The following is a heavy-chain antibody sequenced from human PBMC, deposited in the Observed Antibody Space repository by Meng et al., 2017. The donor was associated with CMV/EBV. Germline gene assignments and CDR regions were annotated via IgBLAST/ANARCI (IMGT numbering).Heavy chain of an antibody. Sequence: ASVNVSCQASGYTFTSYGISWVRQAPGQGLEWMGWISAYNGNTNYAQKLQGRVTMTTDTSTSTAYMELRSLRSDDTAVYYCARLTNYYYYGMDVWGQGTTVTVSS. J-gene: IGHJ6*02. D-gene: IGHD4-11*01. CDR1: GYTFTSYG. V-gene: IGHV1-18*01. CDR3: ARLTNYYYYGMDV. CDR2: ISAYNGNT.